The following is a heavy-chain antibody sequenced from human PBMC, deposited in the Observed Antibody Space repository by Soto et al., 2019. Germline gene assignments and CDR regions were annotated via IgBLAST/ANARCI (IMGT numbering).Heavy chain of an antibody. D-gene: IGHD4-17*01. J-gene: IGHJ4*02. Sequence: QVQLVQSGAEVKKPGASVKVSCKASGYTFTTFSMHWVRQAPGQRLEWMGWINAGNGNTKYSQKFQGRVTITRDTFASTAYIELSSLRSEDTAVYYCVRATVTTCDYWGQGTLVTVSS. CDR2: INAGNGNT. CDR1: GYTFTTFS. V-gene: IGHV1-3*01. CDR3: VRATVTTCDY.